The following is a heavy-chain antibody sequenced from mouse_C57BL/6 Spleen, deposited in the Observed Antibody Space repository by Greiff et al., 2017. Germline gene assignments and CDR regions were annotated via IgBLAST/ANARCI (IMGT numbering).Heavy chain of an antibody. CDR3: ARYYSGSSYGYFDV. D-gene: IGHD1-1*01. CDR2: ICPGSGST. V-gene: IGHV1-55*01. Sequence: QVQLLQPGAGLVKPGASLKMSCTASGYTFTSYWITWVQQTPGQGLEWIADICPGSGSTNYTDKLKSRATLSIDTSSSTPYMQLSSLTSEDSAVYCCARYYSGSSYGYFDVWGTGTTVTVSS. CDR1: GYTFTSYW. J-gene: IGHJ1*03.